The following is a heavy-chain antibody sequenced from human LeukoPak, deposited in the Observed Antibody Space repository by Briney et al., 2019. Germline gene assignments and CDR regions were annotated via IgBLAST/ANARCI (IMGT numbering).Heavy chain of an antibody. V-gene: IGHV4-59*01. J-gene: IGHJ4*02. CDR3: ARVSWNYVDSGSWYGYFDY. CDR2: IYDSGTT. CDR1: GGSIRSYY. D-gene: IGHD6-13*01. Sequence: SETLSLTCTVSGGSIRSYYWSWIRQPPGKGLEWIGYIYDSGTTNYNPSLRSRVIISVDTSRNQFSLKLTSVTAADTAVYYCARVSWNYVDSGSWYGYFDYWGQGALVTVSS.